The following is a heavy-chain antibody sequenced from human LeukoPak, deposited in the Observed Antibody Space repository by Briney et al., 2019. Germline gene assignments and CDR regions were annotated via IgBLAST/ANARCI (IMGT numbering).Heavy chain of an antibody. CDR1: GVSIGSHY. CDR3: ARDAY. J-gene: IGHJ4*02. Sequence: SETLSLTCTVSGVSIGSHYWSWIRQSPGKGLEWIGFVYNSGTTVYNPSLTGRVTISVDTSKNQYSLNLRSVTAADAAVYYWARDAYWGQGILVTVSS. V-gene: IGHV4-59*11. CDR2: VYNSGTT.